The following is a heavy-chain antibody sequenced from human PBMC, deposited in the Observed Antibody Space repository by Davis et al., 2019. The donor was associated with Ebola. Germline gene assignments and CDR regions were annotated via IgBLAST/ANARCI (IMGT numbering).Heavy chain of an antibody. J-gene: IGHJ4*02. V-gene: IGHV3-30*18. CDR3: AKVFDYDKGY. CDR1: GFTFSSYS. Sequence: GESLKISCAASGFTFSSYSMNWVRQAPGKGLEWVAVISYDGSNKYYADSVKGRFTISRDNSKNTLYLQMNSLRAEDTAVYYCAKVFDYDKGYWGQGTLVTVSS. D-gene: IGHD4-17*01. CDR2: ISYDGSNK.